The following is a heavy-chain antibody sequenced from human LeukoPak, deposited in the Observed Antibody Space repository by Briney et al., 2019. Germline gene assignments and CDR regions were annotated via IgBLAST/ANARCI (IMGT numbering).Heavy chain of an antibody. CDR3: ARAAAGPATYYYYYGMDV. CDR2: ISGSGGST. D-gene: IGHD6-13*01. Sequence: GGSLRLSCAASGFTFTSYAMSRVRQAPGKGLEWVSAISGSGGSTYYADSVKGRFTISRDNSKNTLYLQMNSLRAEDTAVYYCARAAAGPATYYYYYGMDVWGQGTTVTVSS. CDR1: GFTFTSYA. J-gene: IGHJ6*02. V-gene: IGHV3-23*01.